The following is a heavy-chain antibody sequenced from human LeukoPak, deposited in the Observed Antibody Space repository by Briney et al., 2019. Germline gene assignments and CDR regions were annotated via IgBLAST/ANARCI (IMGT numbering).Heavy chain of an antibody. J-gene: IGHJ4*02. CDR3: ARGELGYCSSNSCYPLEPFDY. Sequence: ASVKVSCKASGYTFTSYYMHWVRQAPGQGLEWMGIINPSGGSTSYAQKFQGRVTMTRDTSTSTVYMELSSLRSEDTAVYYCARGELGYCSSNSCYPLEPFDYWGQGTLVTVSS. D-gene: IGHD2-2*01. V-gene: IGHV1-46*01. CDR1: GYTFTSYY. CDR2: INPSGGST.